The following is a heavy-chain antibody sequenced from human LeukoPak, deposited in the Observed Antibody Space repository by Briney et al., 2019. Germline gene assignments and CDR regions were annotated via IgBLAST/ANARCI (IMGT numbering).Heavy chain of an antibody. D-gene: IGHD1-26*01. CDR2: KTYSGIT. CDR3: ARSGDSHVYYFDY. J-gene: IGHJ4*02. CDR1: GGFISTYY. Sequence: PSETLSLTCSVSGGFISTYYWNWIRQPPGKGLEWIGYKTYSGITNYNPSLKSRITISIDTSKNQFSLKLSSVTAADTAVYYCARSGDSHVYYFDYWGQGTPVTVSS. V-gene: IGHV4-59*08.